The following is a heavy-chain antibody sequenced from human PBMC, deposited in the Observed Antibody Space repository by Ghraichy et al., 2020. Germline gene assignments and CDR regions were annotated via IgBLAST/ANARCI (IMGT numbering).Heavy chain of an antibody. CDR1: GFSFASYA. CDR3: AKALSGFPHYFDL. J-gene: IGHJ4*02. D-gene: IGHD5-12*01. Sequence: GGSLRLSCAASGFSFASYAMTWVRQAPGKGLEWVSAISSSGGNTYYADSVKGRFTIARDNSKNTLSLQMKSLRAEDTAVFYCAKALSGFPHYFDLWGQGTLVTVTS. V-gene: IGHV3-23*01. CDR2: ISSSGGNT.